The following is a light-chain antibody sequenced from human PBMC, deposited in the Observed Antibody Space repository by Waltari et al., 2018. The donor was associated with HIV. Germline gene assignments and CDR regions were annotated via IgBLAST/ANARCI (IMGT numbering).Light chain of an antibody. V-gene: IGLV1-51*01. CDR2: DND. CDR3: ETWHTAQNSGL. Sequence: QSVLTQPPSVSAAPGQAVTISCSAAIGNFRNNFVSWYQHLPGTAPRLIIYDNDLGPSGLPGRFSASTSGTSATLAISGLQTGDEAFYYCETWHTAQNSGLFGTGTKVTVL. J-gene: IGLJ1*01. CDR1: IGNFRNNF.